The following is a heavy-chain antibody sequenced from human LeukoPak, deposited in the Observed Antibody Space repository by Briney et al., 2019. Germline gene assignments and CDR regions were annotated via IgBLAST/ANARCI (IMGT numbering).Heavy chain of an antibody. D-gene: IGHD1-26*01. V-gene: IGHV4-38-2*01. CDR3: ARGPRGSYSVDY. Sequence: PSETLSLTCAVSGYSISSGYYWGWIRQPPGKGLEWIGSIYHSGSTYYNPSLKSRVTISVDTSKNQFSLKLSSVTAADTAVYYCARGPRGSYSVDYWGQGTLVTVSS. J-gene: IGHJ4*02. CDR2: IYHSGST. CDR1: GYSISSGYY.